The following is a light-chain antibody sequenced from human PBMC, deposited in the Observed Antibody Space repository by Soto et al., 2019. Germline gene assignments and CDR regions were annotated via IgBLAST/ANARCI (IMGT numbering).Light chain of an antibody. CDR3: QNYNNWLWT. V-gene: IGKV3-15*01. J-gene: IGKJ1*01. CDR2: GAS. Sequence: EIVMTQSPATLSVSPGERATLSCRASQSVSSNLAWYQQKPGQAPRLLIYGASTRATGIPARFSGSGSGTEFTLSISSLQSEDFAVYYCQNYNNWLWTFGQGTKVEIK. CDR1: QSVSSN.